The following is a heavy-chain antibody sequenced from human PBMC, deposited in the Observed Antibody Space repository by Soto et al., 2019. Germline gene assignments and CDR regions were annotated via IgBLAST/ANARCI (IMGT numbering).Heavy chain of an antibody. D-gene: IGHD2-15*01. Sequence: SETLSLTCTVSGGSISSGGYYWSWIRQHPGKGLEWIGYIYYSGSTYYNPSLKSRVTISVDTSKNQFSLKLSSVTAADTAVYYCARELGYCSGGSCKHNWFDPWGQGTLVTVSS. CDR2: IYYSGST. J-gene: IGHJ5*02. CDR3: ARELGYCSGGSCKHNWFDP. CDR1: GGSISSGGYY. V-gene: IGHV4-31*03.